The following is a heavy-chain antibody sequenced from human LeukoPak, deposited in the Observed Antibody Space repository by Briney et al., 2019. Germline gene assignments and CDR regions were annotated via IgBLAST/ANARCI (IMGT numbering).Heavy chain of an antibody. J-gene: IGHJ6*03. CDR2: IGGGGRDT. D-gene: IGHD4/OR15-4a*01. V-gene: IGHV3-23*01. CDR1: GFTFSTYA. Sequence: GGSLRLSCAASGFTFSTYAMSWVRQAPGKGLEWLSTIGGGGRDTFYADSVKGRFTVSRDNSKNTLYLQMSSLRAEDTAVYFCAKNRGATYYNSSMDVWAKGPRSPSP. CDR3: AKNRGATYYNSSMDV.